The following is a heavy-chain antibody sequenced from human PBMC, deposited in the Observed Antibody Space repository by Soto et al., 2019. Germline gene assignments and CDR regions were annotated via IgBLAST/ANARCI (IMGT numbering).Heavy chain of an antibody. D-gene: IGHD3-22*01. CDR2: IYYSGST. Sequence: QVQLQESGPGLVKPSETLSLTCTVSGGSISSYYWSWIRQPPGKGLEWIGYIYYSGSTNYNPSLRSRLTTSVDXYKXQXYLKLSSVTAADTAVYYCARQGAGYYYDSSGKAFDYWGQGTLVTVSS. J-gene: IGHJ4*02. CDR3: ARQGAGYYYDSSGKAFDY. CDR1: GGSISSYY. V-gene: IGHV4-59*08.